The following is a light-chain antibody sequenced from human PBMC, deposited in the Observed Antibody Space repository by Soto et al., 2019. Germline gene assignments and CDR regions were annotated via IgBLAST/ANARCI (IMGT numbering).Light chain of an antibody. V-gene: IGLV8-61*01. CDR3: VLYMGSGIDV. CDR1: SGSVSTSYY. J-gene: IGLJ1*01. Sequence: QTVVTQEPSFSVSPGGTVTLTCGLSSGSVSTSYYPSWYQQTPGQAPRTLIYNTNTRSSGVPDRFSGSILGNKAALTITGAQADDESDYYCVLYMGSGIDVFGTGTKLTVL. CDR2: NTN.